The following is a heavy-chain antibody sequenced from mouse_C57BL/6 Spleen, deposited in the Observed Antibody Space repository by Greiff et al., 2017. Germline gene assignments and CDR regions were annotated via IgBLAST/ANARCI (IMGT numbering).Heavy chain of an antibody. J-gene: IGHJ4*01. V-gene: IGHV1-54*01. D-gene: IGHD2-1*01. Sequence: QVQLQQSGAELVRPGTSVKVSCKASGYAFTNYLIEWVQQRPGQGLEWIGVINPGSGGTNYNEKFKGKATLTADKSSSTAYMQLSSLTSEDSAVYFCAREGPIYYGNYEYAMDYWGQGTSVTVSS. CDR3: AREGPIYYGNYEYAMDY. CDR1: GYAFTNYL. CDR2: INPGSGGT.